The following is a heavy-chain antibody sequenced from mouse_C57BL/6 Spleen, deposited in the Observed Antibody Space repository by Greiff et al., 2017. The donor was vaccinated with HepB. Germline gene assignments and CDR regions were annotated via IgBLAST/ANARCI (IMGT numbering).Heavy chain of an antibody. J-gene: IGHJ4*01. CDR3: AREGLTGTNAMDY. CDR1: GYTFTSYW. D-gene: IGHD4-1*01. CDR2: IYPGSGST. Sequence: QVQLQQSGAELVKPGASVKMSCKASGYTFTSYWITWVKQRPGQGLEWIGDIYPGSGSTNYNEKFKSKATLTVDTSSSTAYMQLSSLTSEDSAVYYCAREGLTGTNAMDYWGQGTSVTVSS. V-gene: IGHV1-55*01.